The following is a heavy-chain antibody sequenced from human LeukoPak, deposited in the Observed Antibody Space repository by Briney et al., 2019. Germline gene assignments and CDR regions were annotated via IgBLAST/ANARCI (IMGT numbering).Heavy chain of an antibody. CDR3: AKDGTFSSGTVGLRFLEWFWSSYCMSADYDYMDV. J-gene: IGHJ6*03. V-gene: IGHV3-30*02. CDR2: IRYDGSNK. CDR1: GFTFSSYG. Sequence: GGSLRLSCAASGFTFSSYGMHWVRQAPGKGLEWVAFIRYDGSNKYYADSVKGRFTICRANSKNTLYLQMNSRRVVDTALDYCAKDGTFSSGTVGLRFLEWFWSSYCMSADYDYMDVWGKGTTVTVSS. D-gene: IGHD3-3*01.